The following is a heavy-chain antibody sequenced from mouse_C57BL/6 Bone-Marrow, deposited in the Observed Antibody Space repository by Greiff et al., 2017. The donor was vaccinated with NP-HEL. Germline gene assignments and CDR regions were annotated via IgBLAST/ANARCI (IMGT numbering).Heavy chain of an antibody. D-gene: IGHD2-2*01. J-gene: IGHJ4*01. Sequence: QVQLQQSGAELARPGASVKMSCTASGYTFTSYTMHWVKQRPGQGLEWIGYINPSSGYTKYNQKFKDKATLTADKATSTAYMQLSSLTSEDAAVYYCARRGVTYYYAMDYWGQGTSVTVSS. V-gene: IGHV1-4*01. CDR3: ARRGVTYYYAMDY. CDR2: INPSSGYT. CDR1: GYTFTSYT.